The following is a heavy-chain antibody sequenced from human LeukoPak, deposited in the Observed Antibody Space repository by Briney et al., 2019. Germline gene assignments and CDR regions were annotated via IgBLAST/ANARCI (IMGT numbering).Heavy chain of an antibody. Sequence: ASVKVSCKASGYTFTSYDINWVRQATGQGLEWMGWMNPNSGNTGYAQEFQGRVTMTRNTSISTAYMELSSLRSEDTAVYYCARSSLIAVAGDTGDWGQGTLVTVSS. V-gene: IGHV1-8*01. CDR3: ARSSLIAVAGDTGD. J-gene: IGHJ4*02. CDR1: GYTFTSYD. D-gene: IGHD6-19*01. CDR2: MNPNSGNT.